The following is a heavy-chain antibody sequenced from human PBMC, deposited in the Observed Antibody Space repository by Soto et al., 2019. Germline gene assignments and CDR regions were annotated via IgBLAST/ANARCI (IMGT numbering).Heavy chain of an antibody. CDR3: ARDGYGPGDGMDV. CDR1: GGTFSSYA. D-gene: IGHD5-18*01. CDR2: IIPIFGTA. V-gene: IGHV1-69*06. Sequence: SVKVSCKASGGTFSSYAISWVRQAPGQGLEWMGGIIPIFGTANYAQKFQGRVTITADKSTSTAYMELSSLRSEDTAVYYCARDGYGPGDGMDVWGQGTTVTVSS. J-gene: IGHJ6*02.